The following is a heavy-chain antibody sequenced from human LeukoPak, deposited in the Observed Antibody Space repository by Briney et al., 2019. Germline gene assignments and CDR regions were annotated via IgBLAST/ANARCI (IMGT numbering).Heavy chain of an antibody. V-gene: IGHV4-34*01. CDR1: GGSFSGYY. D-gene: IGHD5-18*01. Sequence: SETLSLTCAVYGGSFSGYYWSWIRQPPGKGLEWIGEINHSGSTNYNPSLKSRVTISVDTSKNRSSLKLSSVTAADTAVYYCAREDTALFDYWGQGTLVTVSS. CDR3: AREDTALFDY. J-gene: IGHJ4*02. CDR2: INHSGST.